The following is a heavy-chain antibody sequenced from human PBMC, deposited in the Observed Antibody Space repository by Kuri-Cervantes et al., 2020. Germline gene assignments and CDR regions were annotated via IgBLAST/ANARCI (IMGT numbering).Heavy chain of an antibody. Sequence: SETLSLTCAVSGSSIINGAYSWSWIRQPPGKGLEWIGSIYHSGSTYYNPSLKSRVTISVDTSKNQFSLKLSSATAADTAVYCCASEGRYYDSSGYLWGRGTLVTVSS. J-gene: IGHJ2*01. V-gene: IGHV4-38-2*01. D-gene: IGHD3-22*01. CDR1: GSSIINGAYS. CDR2: IYHSGST. CDR3: ASEGRYYDSSGYL.